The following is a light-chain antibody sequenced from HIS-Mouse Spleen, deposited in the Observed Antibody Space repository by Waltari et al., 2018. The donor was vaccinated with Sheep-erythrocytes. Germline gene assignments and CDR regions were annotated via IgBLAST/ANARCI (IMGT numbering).Light chain of an antibody. CDR1: QGISSA. V-gene: IGKV1-13*02. J-gene: IGKJ2*01. CDR2: DAS. CDR3: QQFNSYLYT. Sequence: AIQLIQSPSSSSASVGDRVTITCRASQGISSALAWYQQKPGKAPKLLIYDASSLENGVPSRFSGSGSETDLTLTISSLQPEDFATYYCQQFNSYLYTFGQGTKLEIK.